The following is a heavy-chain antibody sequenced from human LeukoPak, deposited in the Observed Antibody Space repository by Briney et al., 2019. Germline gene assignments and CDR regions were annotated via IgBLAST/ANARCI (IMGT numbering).Heavy chain of an antibody. CDR2: IYYSGST. V-gene: IGHV4-30-4*01. Sequence: SETLSLTCTVSGGSISSGDYYWSWIRQPPGKGLEWIGYIYYSGSTYYNPSLKSRVTISVDTSKNQFSLKLSSVTAADTAVYYCARRYCSSTSCYVNWFDPWGQGTLVTVSS. J-gene: IGHJ5*02. CDR1: GGSISSGDYY. D-gene: IGHD2-2*01. CDR3: ARRYCSSTSCYVNWFDP.